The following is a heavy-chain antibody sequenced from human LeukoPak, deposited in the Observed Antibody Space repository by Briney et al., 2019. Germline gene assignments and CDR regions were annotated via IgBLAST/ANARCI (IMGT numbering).Heavy chain of an antibody. D-gene: IGHD3-10*01. CDR1: GYTFTSYY. Sequence: ASVKVSCKASGYTFTSYYIHWVRQAPGEGLEWMGIINPSGGSTSYAQKFQGRVTMTTDTSTSTAYMELRSLRSDDTAVYYCARQYGSGGYMDVWGKGTTVTISS. CDR3: ARQYGSGGYMDV. V-gene: IGHV1-46*01. CDR2: INPSGGST. J-gene: IGHJ6*03.